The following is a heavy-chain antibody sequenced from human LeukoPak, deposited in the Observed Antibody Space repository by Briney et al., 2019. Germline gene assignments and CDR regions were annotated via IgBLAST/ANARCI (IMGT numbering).Heavy chain of an antibody. J-gene: IGHJ5*02. CDR3: ARHGRRVTSSWFDP. V-gene: IGHV4-59*08. CDR1: NGSISGYY. D-gene: IGHD2-21*02. Sequence: PSETLSLTCTFSNGSISGYYWSWIRQPPGRGLEWVGYIFYSGTTNYNPSLKSRVTISVDTSNNQFSLRLSSVAAADTAVYYCARHGRRVTSSWFDPWGQGTLVTVSS. CDR2: IFYSGTT.